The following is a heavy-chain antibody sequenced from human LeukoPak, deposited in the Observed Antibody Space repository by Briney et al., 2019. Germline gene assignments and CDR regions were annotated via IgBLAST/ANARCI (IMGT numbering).Heavy chain of an antibody. Sequence: PGGSLRLSCAASGFTFSSYAMHWIRQAPGKGLEWVAVISYDGSNKYYADSVKGRFTISRDNSKNTLYLQMNSPRAEDTAVYYCARERVPGYCSGGSCYSGKVGLGGFDYWGQGTLVTVSS. V-gene: IGHV3-30*04. CDR2: ISYDGSNK. D-gene: IGHD2-15*01. CDR1: GFTFSSYA. CDR3: ARERVPGYCSGGSCYSGKVGLGGFDY. J-gene: IGHJ4*02.